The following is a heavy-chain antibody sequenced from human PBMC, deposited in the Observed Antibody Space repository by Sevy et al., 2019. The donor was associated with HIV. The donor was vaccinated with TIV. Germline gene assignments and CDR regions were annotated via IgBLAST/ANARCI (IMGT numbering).Heavy chain of an antibody. J-gene: IGHJ3*02. CDR3: ARGSRYSSSSEDAFDI. V-gene: IGHV3-21*01. CDR1: GFTFSSYS. Sequence: GGSLRLSCAASGFTFSSYSMNWVRQAPGKGLEWVSSISSSSSYIYYADSVKGRFTISRDNAKNSLYLQMNSLRAEDTAVYYCARGSRYSSSSEDAFDIWGQGTMVTASS. D-gene: IGHD6-6*01. CDR2: ISSSSSYI.